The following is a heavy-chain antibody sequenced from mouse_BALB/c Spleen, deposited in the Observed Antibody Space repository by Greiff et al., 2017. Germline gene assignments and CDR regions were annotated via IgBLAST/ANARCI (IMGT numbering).Heavy chain of an antibody. V-gene: IGHV1-69*02. Sequence: QVQLQQPGAELVRPGASVKLSCKASGYTFTSYWINWVKQRPGQGLEWIGNIYPSDSYTNYNQKFKDKATLTVDKSSSTAYMQLSSPTSEDSAVYYSTREEITNYAMDYWGQGTSVTVSS. D-gene: IGHD2-4*01. CDR3: TREEITNYAMDY. J-gene: IGHJ4*01. CDR1: GYTFTSYW. CDR2: IYPSDSYT.